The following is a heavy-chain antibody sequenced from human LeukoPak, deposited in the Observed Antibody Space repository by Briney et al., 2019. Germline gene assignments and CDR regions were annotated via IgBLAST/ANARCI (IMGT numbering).Heavy chain of an antibody. V-gene: IGHV3-7*01. Sequence: GGSLTLSCAASGFSFIRTWMSWVRQAPGKGPEWVANIEPDGNEKGYVNSVKGRFTISRDNAKNSLSLEMNSLRVEDTAVYYCARAYYWGQGTLVTVSS. CDR2: IEPDGNEK. D-gene: IGHD2-21*01. J-gene: IGHJ4*02. CDR1: GFSFIRTW. CDR3: ARAYY.